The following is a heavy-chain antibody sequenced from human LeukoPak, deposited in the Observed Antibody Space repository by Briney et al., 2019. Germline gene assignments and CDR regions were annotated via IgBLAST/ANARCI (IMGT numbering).Heavy chain of an antibody. CDR3: ARGKIGYYYGDYDGY. D-gene: IGHD4-17*01. Sequence: PGGSLRLSCAASGFTFSSYSMNWVRQAPGKGLEWVSYISSSSTTIYYADSVKGRFTISRDNAKNSLYLQMNSLRDEDTAVYYCARGKIGYYYGDYDGYWGQGTLVTVSS. J-gene: IGHJ4*02. CDR1: GFTFSSYS. V-gene: IGHV3-48*02. CDR2: ISSSSTTI.